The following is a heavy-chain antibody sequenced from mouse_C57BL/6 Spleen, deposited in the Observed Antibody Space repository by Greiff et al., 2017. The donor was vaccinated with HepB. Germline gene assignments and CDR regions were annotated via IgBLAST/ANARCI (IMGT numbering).Heavy chain of an antibody. Sequence: VQLQQSGPELVKPGASVKISCKASGYTFTDYYMNWVKQSHGKSLEWIGDINPNNGGTSYNQKFKGKATLTVDKSSSTAYMELRSLTSEDSAVYYCARGRLKIYYAMDYWGQGTSVTVSS. V-gene: IGHV1-26*01. J-gene: IGHJ4*01. D-gene: IGHD1-3*01. CDR3: ARGRLKIYYAMDY. CDR1: GYTFTDYY. CDR2: INPNNGGT.